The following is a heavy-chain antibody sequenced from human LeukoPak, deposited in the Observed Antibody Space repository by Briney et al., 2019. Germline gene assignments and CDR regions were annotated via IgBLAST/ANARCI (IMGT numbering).Heavy chain of an antibody. CDR2: INHSGST. J-gene: IGHJ4*02. D-gene: IGHD5-18*01. CDR3: ARDGSGQGYTYGHFDY. Sequence: PSETLSLTCAVYGGSFSGYYWSWIRQPPGKGLEWIGEINHSGSTYYNPSLKSRLTISVDTSKNQFSLKLSSVTAADTAVYYCARDGSGQGYTYGHFDYWGQGTLVTVSS. CDR1: GGSFSGYY. V-gene: IGHV4-34*09.